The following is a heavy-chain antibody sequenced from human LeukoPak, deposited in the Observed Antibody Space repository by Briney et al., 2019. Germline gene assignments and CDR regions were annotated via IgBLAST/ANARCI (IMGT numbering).Heavy chain of an antibody. D-gene: IGHD3-10*01. V-gene: IGHV1-18*01. Sequence: GASVKVSCKASGYTFTSYAMNWVRQAPGQGLEWMGWISAYNGNTNYAQKLQGRVTMTTDTSTSTAYMELRSLRSDDTAVYYCARGHGSGSYYNEIDYWSQETLVTVSS. CDR3: ARGHGSGSYYNEIDY. CDR1: GYTFTSYA. CDR2: ISAYNGNT. J-gene: IGHJ4*02.